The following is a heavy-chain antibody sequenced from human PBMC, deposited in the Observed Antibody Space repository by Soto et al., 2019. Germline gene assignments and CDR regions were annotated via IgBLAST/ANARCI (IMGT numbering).Heavy chain of an antibody. CDR3: ARDISCISTSCPIGGWFDP. D-gene: IGHD2-2*01. V-gene: IGHV1-18*01. Sequence: ASVKVSCKASGYTFTSYDINWVRQATGQGLEWMGWMNAYNGNTNYAQKFQGRVTMTTDTSTSTAYMELRSLRSDDTAVYHCARDISCISTSCPIGGWFDPWGQGTLVTVSS. CDR1: GYTFTSYD. J-gene: IGHJ5*02. CDR2: MNAYNGNT.